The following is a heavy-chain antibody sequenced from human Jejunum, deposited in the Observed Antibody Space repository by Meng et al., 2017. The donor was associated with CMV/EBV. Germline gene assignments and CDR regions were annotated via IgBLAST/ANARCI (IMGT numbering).Heavy chain of an antibody. CDR1: FTFDGYD. CDR2: INWDGGST. J-gene: IGHJ6*02. D-gene: IGHD6-13*01. V-gene: IGHV3-43D*03. CDR3: VRDRIPATGYYSMGV. Sequence: FTFDGYDMHWVRQTPGKGLEWVSVINWDGGSTSYADSVKGRFTISRDNNKNSLYLQMNSLRAEDTALYYCVRDRIPATGYYSMGVWGQGTTVTVSS.